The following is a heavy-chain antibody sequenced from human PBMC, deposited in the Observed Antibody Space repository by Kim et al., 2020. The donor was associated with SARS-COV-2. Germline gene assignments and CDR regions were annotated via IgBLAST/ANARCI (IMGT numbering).Heavy chain of an antibody. V-gene: IGHV3-30-3*01. J-gene: IGHJ4*02. CDR3: ARGGAMVRGVIFDY. CDR2: ISYDGSNK. Sequence: GGSLRLSCAASGFTFSSYAMHWVRQAPGKGLEWVAVISYDGSNKYYADSVKGRFTISRDNSKNTLYLQMNSLRAEDTAVYYCARGGAMVRGVIFDYWGQGTLVTVSS. D-gene: IGHD3-10*01. CDR1: GFTFSSYA.